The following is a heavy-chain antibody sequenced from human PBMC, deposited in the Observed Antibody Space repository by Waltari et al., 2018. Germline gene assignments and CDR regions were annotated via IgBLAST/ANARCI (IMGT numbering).Heavy chain of an antibody. CDR1: GYSISSGYY. CDR2: IYTSGST. Sequence: QVQLQESGPGLVKPSETLSLTCAVSGYSISSGYYWGWIRQPPGKGLEWIGRIYTSGSTNYIPSLKMRFTISVDTSKNQFSLKLSSVTAADTAVYYCARDQLGRGRSTRGYFDYWGQGTLVTVSS. D-gene: IGHD1-26*01. J-gene: IGHJ4*02. V-gene: IGHV4-38-2*02. CDR3: ARDQLGRGRSTRGYFDY.